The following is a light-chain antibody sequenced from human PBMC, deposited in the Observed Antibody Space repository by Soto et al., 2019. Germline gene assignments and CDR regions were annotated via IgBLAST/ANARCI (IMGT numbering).Light chain of an antibody. CDR1: SSDVGSYNL. J-gene: IGLJ2*01. V-gene: IGLV2-23*01. Sequence: QSALTQPASVSGSPGQSITISCTGTSSDVGSYNLVSWYQQHPGKAPKLMIYEGSKRPSGVSNRFSGSKAGNTASLTISGFQAEDEADYYGCSYAGSSTSVVFGGGTKVTVL. CDR3: CSYAGSSTSVV. CDR2: EGS.